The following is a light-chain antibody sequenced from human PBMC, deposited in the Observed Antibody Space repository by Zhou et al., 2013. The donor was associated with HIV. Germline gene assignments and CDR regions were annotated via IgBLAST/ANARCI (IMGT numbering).Light chain of an antibody. J-gene: IGKJ2*01. Sequence: DIQMTQFPSTLPASVGDRVTITCRASQNINYWLAWYQQKPGKAPKLLIYKASTLEGGVPSRFGGSGSGTEFTLTISSLQPDDFATYYCQQYNTLVTFGQGTKLEIK. CDR2: KAS. CDR3: QQYNTLVT. CDR1: QNINYW. V-gene: IGKV1-5*03.